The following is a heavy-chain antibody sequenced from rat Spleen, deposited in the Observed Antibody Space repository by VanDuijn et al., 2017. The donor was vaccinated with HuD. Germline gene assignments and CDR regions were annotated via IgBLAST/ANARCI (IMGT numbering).Heavy chain of an antibody. V-gene: IGHV5-22*01. CDR2: ISYEGSGT. Sequence: EVQLVESGGGLVQPGRSMKLSCAASGFTFSDYDMAWVRQAPTKGLEWVASISYEGSGTYYGDSVKGRFTISRDNAKSTLYLQMNSLRSEDTATYYCARPSTETYCFDYWGQGVMVTVSS. J-gene: IGHJ2*01. CDR1: GFTFSDYD. CDR3: ARPSTETYCFDY. D-gene: IGHD1-11*01.